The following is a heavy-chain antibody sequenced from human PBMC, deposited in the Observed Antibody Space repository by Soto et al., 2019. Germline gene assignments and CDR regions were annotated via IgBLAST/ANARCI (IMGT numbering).Heavy chain of an antibody. CDR3: VRDGTKTLRNWFDP. D-gene: IGHD1-1*01. J-gene: IGHJ5*02. V-gene: IGHV4-4*07. Sequence: SETLSLTCTVSGASISGFYWSWIRKSAGKGLEWIGRIYATGTTDYNPSLKSRVMMSVDTSKKQFSLKLRSVTAADTAVYYCVRDGTKTLRNWFDPWGQGISVTVSS. CDR2: IYATGTT. CDR1: GASISGFY.